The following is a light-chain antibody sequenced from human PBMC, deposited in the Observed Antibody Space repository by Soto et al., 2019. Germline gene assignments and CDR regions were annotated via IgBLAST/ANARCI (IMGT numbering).Light chain of an antibody. V-gene: IGLV2-14*03. Sequence: QSVLTQPASVSGSPGQSITISCTGTSSDLGGYHYVSWYQQHPGKAPKLMIYDVSNRPSGVSNRFSGSKSGNTASLTISGLQADDEADYYCSSCTSTSAPVVFGGGTKLTVL. CDR2: DVS. J-gene: IGLJ2*01. CDR1: SSDLGGYHY. CDR3: SSCTSTSAPVV.